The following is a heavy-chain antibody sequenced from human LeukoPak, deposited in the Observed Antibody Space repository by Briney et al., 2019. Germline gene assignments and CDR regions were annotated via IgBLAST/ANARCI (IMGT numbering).Heavy chain of an antibody. V-gene: IGHV1-58*02. CDR2: IVVGSGNT. J-gene: IGHJ5*02. CDR3: AARGYDFWSGVGPLKFDP. Sequence: SVKVSCKASGFTFTSSAMQWVRQARGQRLEWIGWIVVGSGNTNYAQKFQERVTITRDMSTSTAYMELSSLRSEDTAVYYCAARGYDFWSGVGPLKFDPWGQGTLVTVSS. D-gene: IGHD3-3*01. CDR1: GFTFTSSA.